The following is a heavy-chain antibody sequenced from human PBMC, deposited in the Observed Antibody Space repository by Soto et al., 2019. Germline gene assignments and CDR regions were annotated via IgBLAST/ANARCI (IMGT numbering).Heavy chain of an antibody. CDR3: AAGEASSRNLAPYYLDF. D-gene: IGHD6-13*01. V-gene: IGHV4-59*01. CDR2: IHYSGTT. CDR1: GGSMRNYF. Sequence: SETLSLTCTVSGGSMRNYFWTWIRQPPGKGLEWIGYIHYSGTTSFFPSFNPSLRSRVTISEDTSKNQFSLKLLSVTTADTAVYFCAAGEASSRNLAPYYLDFWGQGTLVTVSS. J-gene: IGHJ4*02.